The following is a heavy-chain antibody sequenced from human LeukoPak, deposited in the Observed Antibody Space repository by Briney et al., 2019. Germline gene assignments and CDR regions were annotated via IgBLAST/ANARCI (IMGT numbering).Heavy chain of an antibody. CDR3: ATVTVAGYRTSFPFDP. Sequence: ASVKVSCKVSGYTLTELSMHWVRQAPGKGLEWMGGFDPEDGETIYAQKFQGRVTMTEDTSTDTAYMELSSLRSEDTAVYYCATVTVAGYRTSFPFDPWGQGTLVTVSS. CDR2: FDPEDGET. CDR1: GYTLTELS. J-gene: IGHJ5*02. D-gene: IGHD6-19*01. V-gene: IGHV1-24*01.